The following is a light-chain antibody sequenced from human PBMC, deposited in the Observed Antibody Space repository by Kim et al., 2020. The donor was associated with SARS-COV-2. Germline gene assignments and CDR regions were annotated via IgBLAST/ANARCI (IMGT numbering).Light chain of an antibody. CDR2: YDS. V-gene: IGLV3-21*01. J-gene: IGLJ3*02. CDR3: QVWDQRV. Sequence: SYELTQPPSVSVAPGKTARITCGGNNIGSKSVHWYQQKPGQAPVLVIYYDSDRPSGIPERFSGSNSGNTATLTISRVEAGDEADYYCQVWDQRVFGG. CDR1: NIGSKS.